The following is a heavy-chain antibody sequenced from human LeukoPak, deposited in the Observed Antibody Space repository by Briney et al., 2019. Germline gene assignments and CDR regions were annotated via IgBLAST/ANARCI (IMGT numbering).Heavy chain of an antibody. CDR2: INQGGSVK. D-gene: IGHD5-12*01. CDR3: ARVGYSGWNLEY. Sequence: GGSLRLSCAASGFTFRSYWMSWVRQAPGKVLEWVANINQGGSVKYYVDSVKGRSTISRDDAKNSLYVQMNSLRDEDTAVYYCARVGYSGWNLEYWGQGTLVTVSS. V-gene: IGHV3-7*01. J-gene: IGHJ4*02. CDR1: GFTFRSYW.